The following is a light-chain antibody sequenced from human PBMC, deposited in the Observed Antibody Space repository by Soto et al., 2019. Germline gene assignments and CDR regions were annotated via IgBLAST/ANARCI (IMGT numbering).Light chain of an antibody. Sequence: EIVMTQSPLSLSVTPGEPASISCRSSQSLQHSNGYSYLDWYLQKPGQSPQLLIYLGSNRASGVPDRFSGSGSGTDFTLRISRVEAEDVGVYYCMQVLQSLYSFGQGTKLEIK. V-gene: IGKV2-28*01. CDR1: QSLQHSNGYSY. CDR2: LGS. CDR3: MQVLQSLYS. J-gene: IGKJ2*03.